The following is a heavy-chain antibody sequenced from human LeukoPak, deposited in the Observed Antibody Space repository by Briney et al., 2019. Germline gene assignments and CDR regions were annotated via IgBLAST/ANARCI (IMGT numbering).Heavy chain of an antibody. CDR1: GGTFSNYA. CDR3: ARLVREWELLRRSYYYYMDV. CDR2: IIPIFGTG. D-gene: IGHD1-26*01. Sequence: SVKVSCKASGGTFSNYAINWVRQAPGQGLEWMGGIIPIFGTGKYAQKFQGRVTITRNTSISTAYMELSSLRSEDTAVYYCARLVREWELLRRSYYYYMDVWGKGTTVTVSS. V-gene: IGHV1-69*05. J-gene: IGHJ6*03.